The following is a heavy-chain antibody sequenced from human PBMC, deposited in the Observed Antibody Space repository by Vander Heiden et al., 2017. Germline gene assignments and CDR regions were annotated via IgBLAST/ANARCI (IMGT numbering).Heavy chain of an antibody. CDR3: AKDKLAFYGMDV. Sequence: EVQLVESGGGLVQPGRSLRLSCAASGFTFDDYAMHWVRQAQGKGLEWVSGISWNSGSIGYADSVKGRFTISRDNAKNSLYLQMNSLRAEDTALYYCAKDKLAFYGMDVWGQGTTVTVSS. CDR1: GFTFDDYA. V-gene: IGHV3-9*01. CDR2: ISWNSGSI. J-gene: IGHJ6*02.